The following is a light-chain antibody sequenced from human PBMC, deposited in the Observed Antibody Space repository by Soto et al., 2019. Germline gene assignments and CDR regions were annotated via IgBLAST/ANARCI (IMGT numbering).Light chain of an antibody. CDR3: QSYDSSLSLV. V-gene: IGLV1-40*01. CDR1: SSNIGAGYD. J-gene: IGLJ2*01. CDR2: GNS. Sequence: QSVLTQPPSVSGAPGQRVTISCTGSSSNIGAGYDVHWYQQLPGTAPKLLIYGNSNRPSGVPDRFSGSKSGTSASLASTGLQAEDEADYYFQSYDSSLSLVFGGGTKVTVL.